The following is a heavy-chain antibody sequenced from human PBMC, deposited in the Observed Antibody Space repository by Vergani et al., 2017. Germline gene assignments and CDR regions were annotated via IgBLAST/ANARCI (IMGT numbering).Heavy chain of an antibody. CDR1: GFTFSSYA. CDR3: ARAIVVARNWFDP. Sequence: QVQLVESGGGVVQPGRSLRLSCAASGFTFSSYAMHWVRQAPGKGLEWVAVISYDGSNKYYADSVKGRFTIYRDNSKNTLYLQMNSLRAEDTAVYYCARAIVVARNWFDPWGQGTLVTVSS. J-gene: IGHJ5*02. CDR2: ISYDGSNK. D-gene: IGHD2-15*01. V-gene: IGHV3-30-3*01.